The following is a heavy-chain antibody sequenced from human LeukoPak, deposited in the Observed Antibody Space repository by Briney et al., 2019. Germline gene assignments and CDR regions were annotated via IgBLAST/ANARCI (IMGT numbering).Heavy chain of an antibody. CDR3: AKDGQWFGESTSY. V-gene: IGHV3-53*01. D-gene: IGHD3-10*01. CDR2: IYSGGST. CDR1: GFTVSSNY. Sequence: PGGSLRLSCAASGFTVSSNYMSWVRQAPGKGLEWVSVIYSGGSTYYADSVKGRFTISRDNSKNTLYLQMNSLRAEDTAVYYCAKDGQWFGESTSYWGQGTLVTVSS. J-gene: IGHJ4*02.